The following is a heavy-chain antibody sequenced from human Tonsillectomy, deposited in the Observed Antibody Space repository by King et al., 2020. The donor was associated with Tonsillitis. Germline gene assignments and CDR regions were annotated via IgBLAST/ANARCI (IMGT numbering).Heavy chain of an antibody. CDR2: IYYSGST. V-gene: IGHV4-59*01. CDR3: AREMATTWGGFDF. J-gene: IGHJ4*02. D-gene: IGHD5-24*01. CDR1: GGSISRYY. Sequence: VPLQESGPGLVKPSETLSLTCTVSGGSISRYYWSWLRQPPGKGLEWIGYIYYSGSTNYNPSLQSRVTISVDTPKNQFSLRLSSVTAADTAVYYCAREMATTWGGFDFWGQGTLVTVSS.